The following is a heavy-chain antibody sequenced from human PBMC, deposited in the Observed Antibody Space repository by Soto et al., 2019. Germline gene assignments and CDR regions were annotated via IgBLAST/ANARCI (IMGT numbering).Heavy chain of an antibody. Sequence: GGSLRLSCAASGFTFSSYAMSWVRQAPGKGLEWVSAISGSGGSTYYADSVKGRFTISRDNSKNTLYLQMISLRAEDTAVYYCAKDAIPGGYDSSGYYSGEYFQHWGQGTLVTVSS. V-gene: IGHV3-23*01. J-gene: IGHJ1*01. CDR3: AKDAIPGGYDSSGYYSGEYFQH. D-gene: IGHD3-22*01. CDR2: ISGSGGST. CDR1: GFTFSSYA.